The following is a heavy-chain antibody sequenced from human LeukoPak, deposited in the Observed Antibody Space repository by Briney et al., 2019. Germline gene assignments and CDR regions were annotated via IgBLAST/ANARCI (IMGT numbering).Heavy chain of an antibody. D-gene: IGHD1-1*01. CDR3: ARRRRMRNWFDP. CDR2: MNPNSGNT. V-gene: IGHV1-8*01. J-gene: IGHJ5*02. Sequence: ASVKVSCTASGYTFTSYDINWVRQATGQGLEWMGWMNPNSGNTGYAQKFQGRVTMTRNTPISTAYMELSSLRSEDTAVYYCARRRRMRNWFDPWGQRTLVTVSS. CDR1: GYTFTSYD.